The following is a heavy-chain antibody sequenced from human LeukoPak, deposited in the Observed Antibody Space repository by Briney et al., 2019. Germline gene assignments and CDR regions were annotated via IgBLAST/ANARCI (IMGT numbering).Heavy chain of an antibody. CDR2: ISGSGGST. Sequence: GGSLRLSYAASGFTFSSYAISWVRQAPGKGLEWVSAISGSGGSTYYAGSVKGRFTISRDNSKNTLYLQMNSLRAEDTAVYYCAKSPTRITMVRGVDYWGQGTLVTVSS. CDR3: AKSPTRITMVRGVDY. D-gene: IGHD3-10*01. CDR1: GFTFSSYA. V-gene: IGHV3-23*01. J-gene: IGHJ4*02.